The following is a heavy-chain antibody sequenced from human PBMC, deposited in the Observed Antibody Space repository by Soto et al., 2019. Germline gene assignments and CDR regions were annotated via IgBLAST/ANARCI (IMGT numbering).Heavy chain of an antibody. CDR3: AHSYYGSGSLT. Sequence: QITLKESGPTLVKPTQTLTLTCTFSGFSLTTYGVGVSWISPPPGKALEWLSLIYWDDDKRYRPSLRSRLTMALDSSKNQLFLTSTNVNSLHTGTYYCAHSYYGSGSLTWGPGTLVAVSS. CDR2: IYWDDDK. V-gene: IGHV2-5*02. J-gene: IGHJ5*02. D-gene: IGHD3-10*01. CDR1: GFSLTTYGVG.